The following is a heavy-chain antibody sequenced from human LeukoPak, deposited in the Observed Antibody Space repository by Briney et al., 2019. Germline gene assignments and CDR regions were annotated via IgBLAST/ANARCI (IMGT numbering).Heavy chain of an antibody. J-gene: IGHJ3*01. CDR3: ASPQNRGFDYGYDDAFDV. Sequence: PSETLSLTCIVSHGSISRYYWSWIRQPPGKGLEWIGHIYYSGSTEYSPSLKSRVTISVDTSENQVSLKVTSVTAADTAVYYCASPQNRGFDYGYDDAFDVGAKGTMVPVSS. D-gene: IGHD5-18*01. V-gene: IGHV4-59*08. CDR1: HGSISRYY. CDR2: IYYSGST.